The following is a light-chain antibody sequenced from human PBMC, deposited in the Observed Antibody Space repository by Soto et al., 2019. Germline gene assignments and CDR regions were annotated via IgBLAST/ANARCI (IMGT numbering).Light chain of an antibody. CDR1: QSVTSH. Sequence: IVMTQSPATLSVSPGERATLSCRASQSVTSHLAWYHQKPGQAPRLLIYGASTRATGVPPRFSGSGSGTEFTLNISSLQSEDSGVFYCQKYNNWPLAFGQGTKVEIK. CDR2: GAS. CDR3: QKYNNWPLA. V-gene: IGKV3-15*01. J-gene: IGKJ1*01.